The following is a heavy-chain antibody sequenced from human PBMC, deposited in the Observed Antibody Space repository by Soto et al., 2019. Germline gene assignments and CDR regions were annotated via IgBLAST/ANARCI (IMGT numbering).Heavy chain of an antibody. Sequence: QVQLQESGPGLVKPSQTLSLTCTVSGGSISSGGYHWSWIRQHPGKGLEWIGYIYYSGSTYYNPSLKSRVTISVDTSKNQFSLKLSSVTAADTAVYYCARASTTVTTYRYYYYYMDVWGKGTTVTVSS. V-gene: IGHV4-31*03. CDR2: IYYSGST. J-gene: IGHJ6*03. CDR3: ARASTTVTTYRYYYYYMDV. D-gene: IGHD4-17*01. CDR1: GGSISSGGYH.